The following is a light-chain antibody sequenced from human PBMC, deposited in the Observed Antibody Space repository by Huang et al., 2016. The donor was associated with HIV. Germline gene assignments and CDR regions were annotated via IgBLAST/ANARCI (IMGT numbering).Light chain of an antibody. CDR2: GAA. CDR1: HSVSSN. J-gene: IGKJ5*01. V-gene: IGKV3-15*01. Sequence: ERVMTQSPATLSVAPGERVTLSCRASHSVSSNLAWYQQKPGQAPRLLIHGAATRATGIPDRFSGSGSGTEFTLAISSLQSEDSGVYFCQQYDNWPLTCGQGTRLEIK. CDR3: QQYDNWPLT.